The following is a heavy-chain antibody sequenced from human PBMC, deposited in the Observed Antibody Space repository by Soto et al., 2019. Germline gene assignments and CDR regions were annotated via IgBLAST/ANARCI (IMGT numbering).Heavy chain of an antibody. CDR3: AGYFYERRGDLQGRDEAFDI. Sequence: GASVKVSCKASGGTFSSYAISWVRQAPGQGLEWMGGIIPIFGTANYAQKFQGRVTITADESTSTAYMELSSLRSEDTAVYYCAGYFYERRGDLQGRDEAFDIWGQGTMVTVSS. CDR2: IIPIFGTA. J-gene: IGHJ3*02. V-gene: IGHV1-69*13. CDR1: GGTFSSYA. D-gene: IGHD3-22*01.